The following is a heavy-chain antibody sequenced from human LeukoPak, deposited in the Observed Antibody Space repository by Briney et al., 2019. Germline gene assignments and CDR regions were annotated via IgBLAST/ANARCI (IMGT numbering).Heavy chain of an antibody. V-gene: IGHV1-2*06. Sequence: ASVKVSCEASGYTFTGYYMHWVRQAPGQGLEWMGRINPNSGGTNYAQKFQGRVTMTRDTSISTAYMELSRLRSDDTAVYYCARGYCSGGSCPTFFDYWGQGTLVTVSS. CDR2: INPNSGGT. CDR1: GYTFTGYY. J-gene: IGHJ4*02. CDR3: ARGYCSGGSCPTFFDY. D-gene: IGHD2-15*01.